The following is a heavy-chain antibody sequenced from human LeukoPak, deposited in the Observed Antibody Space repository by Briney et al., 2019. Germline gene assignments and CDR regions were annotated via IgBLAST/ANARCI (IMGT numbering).Heavy chain of an antibody. V-gene: IGHV3-43*02. CDR3: ARGDRSSWFNFDY. Sequence: GGSLRLSCAASGFTFDDYAMHWVRQAPGKGLEWVSLISGDGGSTYYADSVKGRFTISRDNSKNTLYLQMNSLRAEDTAVYYCARGDRSSWFNFDYWGQGTLVTVSS. CDR1: GFTFDDYA. CDR2: ISGDGGST. J-gene: IGHJ4*02. D-gene: IGHD6-13*01.